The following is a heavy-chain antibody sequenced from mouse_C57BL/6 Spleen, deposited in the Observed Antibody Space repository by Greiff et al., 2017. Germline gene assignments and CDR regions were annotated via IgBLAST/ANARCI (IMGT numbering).Heavy chain of an antibody. CDR1: GYAFSSSR. D-gene: IGHD3-1*01. J-gene: IGHJ4*01. CDR2: IYPGDGDT. Sequence: QVQLQQSGPELVKPGASVKISCKASGYAFSSSRMNWVKQRPGKGLEWIGRIYPGDGDTNYNGKFKGKATLTADKSSSTAYMQLSSLTSEDSAVYFCARSGTYAMDYWGQGTSVTVSS. V-gene: IGHV1-82*01. CDR3: ARSGTYAMDY.